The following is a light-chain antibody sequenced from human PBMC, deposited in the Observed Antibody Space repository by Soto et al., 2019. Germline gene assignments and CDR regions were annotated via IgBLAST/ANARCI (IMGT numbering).Light chain of an antibody. CDR2: EVI. Sequence: QSVLTQPPSVSGSPGQSVTISCTGTSSDVGGYNRVSWYQQPPGTAPKLVIYEVIHRPSGVPARFSGSKSGNTASLPISGLQAKDEANYFCYSYTTSSKNVFGTGTKVPV. J-gene: IGLJ1*01. CDR3: YSYTTSSKNV. V-gene: IGLV2-18*02. CDR1: SSDVGGYNR.